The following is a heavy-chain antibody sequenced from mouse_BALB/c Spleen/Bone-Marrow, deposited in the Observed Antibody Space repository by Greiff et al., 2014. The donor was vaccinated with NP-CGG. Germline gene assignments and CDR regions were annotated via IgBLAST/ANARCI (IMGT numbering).Heavy chain of an antibody. Sequence: VMLVEPGPGLVAPSQSLSMTCTVSGFSLTTYDISWIRQPPGKGLEWLGVIWTGGGTNYNSAFMSRLTISKDSSKSQVFLKMNSLQTDDTAIYYCVRGYYYGSSPFDYWGQGTTLTVSS. D-gene: IGHD1-1*01. CDR2: IWTGGGT. CDR1: GFSLTTYD. V-gene: IGHV2-9-2*01. J-gene: IGHJ2*01. CDR3: VRGYYYGSSPFDY.